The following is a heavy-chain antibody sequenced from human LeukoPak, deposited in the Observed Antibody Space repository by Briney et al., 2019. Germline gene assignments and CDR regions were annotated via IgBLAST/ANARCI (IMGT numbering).Heavy chain of an antibody. CDR1: GGSISSSSYY. Sequence: SETLSLTCTVSGGSISSSSYYWGWIRQPPGKGLEWIGSIYYSGSTYYNPSLKSRVTISVDTSKNQFSLKLSSVTAADTAVYYRARRGWAAAGYLSYYFDYWGQGTLVTVSS. CDR2: IYYSGST. V-gene: IGHV4-39*01. D-gene: IGHD6-13*01. CDR3: ARRGWAAAGYLSYYFDY. J-gene: IGHJ4*02.